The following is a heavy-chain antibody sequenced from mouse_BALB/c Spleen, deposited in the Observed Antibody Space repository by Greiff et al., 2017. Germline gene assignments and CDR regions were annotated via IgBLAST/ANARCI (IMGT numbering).Heavy chain of an antibody. J-gene: IGHJ4*01. V-gene: IGHV2-9*02. CDR1: GFSLTSYG. CDR2: IWAGGST. D-gene: IGHD2-12*01. Sequence: VQLVESGPGLVAPSQSLSITCTVSGFSLTSYGVHWVRQPPGKGLEWLGVIWAGGSTNYNSALMSRLSISKDNSKSQVFLKMNSLQTDDTAMYYCARDYDPYYYAMDYWGQGTSVTVSS. CDR3: ARDYDPYYYAMDY.